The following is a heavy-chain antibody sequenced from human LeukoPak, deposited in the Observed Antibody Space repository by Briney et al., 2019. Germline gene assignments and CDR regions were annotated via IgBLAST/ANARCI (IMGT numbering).Heavy chain of an antibody. D-gene: IGHD2-2*02. CDR3: ARAYCPPYSSTSCYTVTNWFDP. V-gene: IGHV1-2*06. CDR2: INPNSGGT. Sequence: GASVKVSCKASGYTFTGYYMRWVRQAPGQGLEWMGRINPNSGGTNYAQKFQGRVTMTRDTSNSTAYMELSRLRSDDTAVYYCARAYCPPYSSTSCYTVTNWFDPWGQGTLVTVSS. CDR1: GYTFTGYY. J-gene: IGHJ5*02.